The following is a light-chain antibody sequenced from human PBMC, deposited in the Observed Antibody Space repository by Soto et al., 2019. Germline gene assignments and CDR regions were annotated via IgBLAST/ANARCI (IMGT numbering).Light chain of an antibody. J-gene: IGKJ1*01. CDR1: QTISSW. Sequence: DIQMPPSPSTPSGSVGDRVTITCLASQTISSWLAWYQQKPGKAPKLLIYKASTLKSGVPSRFSGSGSGTEFTLTISSLQPDDFATYYCQQYETFSGTFGPGTKVDIK. CDR3: QQYETFSGT. V-gene: IGKV1-5*03. CDR2: KAS.